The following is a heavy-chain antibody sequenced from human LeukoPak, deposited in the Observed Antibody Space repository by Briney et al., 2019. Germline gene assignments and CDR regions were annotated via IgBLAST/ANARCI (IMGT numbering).Heavy chain of an antibody. J-gene: IGHJ4*02. Sequence: SETLSLTCGVSGGPISRTNWWSWVRQSPGQGLEWIGEISLTGQTNYNPSLSGRVTMLLDESSNHLSLHLTSVTAADTATYYCSRESRAFGPFGYWGQGTLVIVPS. CDR2: ISLTGQT. CDR3: SRESRAFGPFGY. V-gene: IGHV4-4*02. CDR1: GGPISRTNW. D-gene: IGHD2-2*01.